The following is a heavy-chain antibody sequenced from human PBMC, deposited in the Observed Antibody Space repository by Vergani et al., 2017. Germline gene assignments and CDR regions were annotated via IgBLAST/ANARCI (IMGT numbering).Heavy chain of an antibody. CDR2: IQFDGSNQ. J-gene: IGHJ4*02. CDR1: GFTLSNYD. D-gene: IGHD2-21*02. V-gene: IGHV3-30*02. CDR3: AKHCRGSGFDY. Sequence: QVQLVESGGGVVQRGGCLRLSRATSGFTLSNYDMQWIRPGPGKGLEFVAFIQFDGSNQYYADSVKGRFTLSRDFSRNTLYLQMNTLRTDDTATYYCAKHCRGSGFDYWGQGTQVIVSS.